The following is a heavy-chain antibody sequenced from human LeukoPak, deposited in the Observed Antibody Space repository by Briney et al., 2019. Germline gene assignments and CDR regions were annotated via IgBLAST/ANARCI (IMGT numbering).Heavy chain of an antibody. D-gene: IGHD6-13*01. CDR2: IYYSGST. CDR1: GGSISSYY. V-gene: IGHV4-59*01. Sequence: SETLSLTCTVSGGSISSYYWSWIRQPPGKGLEWTGYIYYSGSTNYNPSLKSRVTISVDTSKNQFSLKLSSVTAADTAVYYCARGWIAAAGNLFDPWGQGTLVTVSS. CDR3: ARGWIAAAGNLFDP. J-gene: IGHJ5*02.